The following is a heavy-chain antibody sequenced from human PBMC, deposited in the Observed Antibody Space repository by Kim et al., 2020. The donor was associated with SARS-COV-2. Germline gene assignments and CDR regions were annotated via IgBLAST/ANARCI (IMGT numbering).Heavy chain of an antibody. J-gene: IGHJ3*02. V-gene: IGHV1-24*01. CDR3: ATEVVVVVAATQWGENAFDI. Sequence: ASVKVSCKVSGYTLTELSMHWVRQAPGKGLEWMGGFDPEDGETIYAQKFQGRVTMTEDTSTDTAYMELSSLRSEDTAVYYCATEVVVVVAATQWGENAFDIWGQGTMVTVSS. CDR2: FDPEDGET. D-gene: IGHD2-15*01. CDR1: GYTLTELS.